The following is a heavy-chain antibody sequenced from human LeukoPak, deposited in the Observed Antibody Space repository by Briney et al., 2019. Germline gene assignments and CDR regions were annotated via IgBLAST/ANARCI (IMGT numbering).Heavy chain of an antibody. V-gene: IGHV3-23*01. D-gene: IGHD6-13*01. CDR3: AKWYLGAIAGMDV. CDR2: ISGSGGST. Sequence: GGSLRLSCAASGFTFSSYAMSWVRQAPGKGLERVSAISGSGGSTYYADSVKGRFTISRDNSKNTLYLQMNSLRAEDTAVYYCAKWYLGAIAGMDVWGQGTTVTVSS. CDR1: GFTFSSYA. J-gene: IGHJ6*02.